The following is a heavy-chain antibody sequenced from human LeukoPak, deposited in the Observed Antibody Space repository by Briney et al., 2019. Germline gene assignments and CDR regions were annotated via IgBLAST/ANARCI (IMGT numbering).Heavy chain of an antibody. CDR1: NGFDSYY. J-gene: IGHJ4*02. V-gene: IGHV4-34*01. D-gene: IGHD2-21*02. Sequence: SETLSLTCAVYNGFDSYYMTIVRQPPGQGLEWVGEITYRGRVNYNPSLKSRVTISINVSQRQFSLNLQSVTVADTAIYYCGVYGGDWRFDYWGQGTPITVS. CDR3: GVYGGDWRFDY. CDR2: ITYRGRV.